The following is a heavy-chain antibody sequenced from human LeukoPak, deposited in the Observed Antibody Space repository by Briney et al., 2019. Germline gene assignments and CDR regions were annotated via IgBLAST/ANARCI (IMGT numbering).Heavy chain of an antibody. V-gene: IGHV4-59*11. CDR1: GGSISSHY. J-gene: IGHJ4*02. D-gene: IGHD5-24*01. Sequence: SETLSLTCTVSGGSISSHYWSWIRPPPGKGLEWIGYIYYSGSTNYNPSLKSRVTISVDTSKNQFSLKLSSVTAADTAVYYCARVEDGYNFDYWGQGTLVTVSS. CDR3: ARVEDGYNFDY. CDR2: IYYSGST.